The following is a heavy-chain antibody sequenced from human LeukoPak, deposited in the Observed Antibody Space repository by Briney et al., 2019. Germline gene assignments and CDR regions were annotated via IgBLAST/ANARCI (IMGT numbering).Heavy chain of an antibody. CDR1: GGSISSYY. V-gene: IGHV4-59*01. J-gene: IGHJ4*02. CDR3: AREFTIFGVARSFDY. CDR2: IYYSGST. Sequence: PSETLSLTCTVSGGSISSYYWNWIRQPPGKGLEWIGYIYYSGSTNYNPSLKSRVTISVDTSKNQFSLKLSSVTAADTAVYYCAREFTIFGVARSFDYWGQGTLVTVSS. D-gene: IGHD3-3*01.